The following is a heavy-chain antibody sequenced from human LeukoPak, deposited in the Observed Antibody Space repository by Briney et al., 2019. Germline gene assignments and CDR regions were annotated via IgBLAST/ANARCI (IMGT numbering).Heavy chain of an antibody. CDR2: IYHSGST. V-gene: IGHV4-38-2*02. J-gene: IGHJ6*02. CDR1: GYSISSGYY. Sequence: PSETLSLTCTVSGYSISSGYYWGWIRQPPGKGLEWIGSIYHSGSTYYNPSLKSRVTISVDTSKNQFSLKLSSVTAADTAVYYCARDAHSSSWSFYYYGMDVWGQGTTVTVSS. D-gene: IGHD6-13*01. CDR3: ARDAHSSSWSFYYYGMDV.